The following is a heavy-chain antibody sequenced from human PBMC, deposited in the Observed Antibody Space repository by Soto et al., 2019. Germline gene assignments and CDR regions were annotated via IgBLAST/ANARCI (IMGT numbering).Heavy chain of an antibody. CDR3: ALAYGGRSLY. CDR2: IYWDDTK. D-gene: IGHD1-26*01. J-gene: IGHJ4*02. V-gene: IGHV2-5*02. CDR1: GFSLPTDRVG. Sequence: QITLKESGPTLVKPTQTLTLTCTFSGFSLPTDRVGVTWIRQSPGKALEWLAVIYWDDTKTYSPSLRSWLTITKEYSKHQVALTMTDMDPVDADTYTCALAYGGRSLYWGQGTLVTVSS.